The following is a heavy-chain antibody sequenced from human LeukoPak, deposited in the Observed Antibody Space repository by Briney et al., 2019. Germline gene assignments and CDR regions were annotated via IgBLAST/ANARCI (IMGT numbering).Heavy chain of an antibody. CDR1: GFTFSSYA. CDR2: ISGSGGST. V-gene: IGHV3-23*01. D-gene: IGHD3-9*01. Sequence: GGSLRLSCAASGFTFSSYAMSWVRQAPGKGLERVSAISGSGGSTYYADSVKGRFTISRDNSKNTLYLQMNSLRAEDTAVYYCAKESERYFDWTTIDYWGQGTLVTVSS. J-gene: IGHJ4*02. CDR3: AKESERYFDWTTIDY.